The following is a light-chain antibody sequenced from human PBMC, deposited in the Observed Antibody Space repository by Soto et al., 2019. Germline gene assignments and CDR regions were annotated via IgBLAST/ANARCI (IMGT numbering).Light chain of an antibody. Sequence: EIVLTQSPGTLSLSPGERATLSCRASQSVSSSYLAWYQQKPGQAPRLLIYGASSRATGIPDRFSGSGSGTDFTLTISRLEAEDVAVYCCQQYGSSPLITFGQGTRLEIK. CDR2: GAS. CDR3: QQYGSSPLIT. CDR1: QSVSSSY. V-gene: IGKV3-20*01. J-gene: IGKJ5*01.